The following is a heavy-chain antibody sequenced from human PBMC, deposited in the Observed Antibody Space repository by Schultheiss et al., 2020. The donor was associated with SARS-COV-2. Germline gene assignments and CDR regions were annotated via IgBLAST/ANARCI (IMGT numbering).Heavy chain of an antibody. CDR2: IYTSGST. CDR3: ARGIVVVVAATPFDY. CDR1: GGSISSGSYY. D-gene: IGHD2-15*01. V-gene: IGHV4-61*02. Sequence: SETLSLTCTVSGGSISSGSYYWSWIRQPAGKGLEWIGRIYTSGSTNYNPSLKSRVTMSVDTSKNQFSLKLSSVTAADTAVYYCARGIVVVVAATPFDYWGQGTLVTVSS. J-gene: IGHJ4*02.